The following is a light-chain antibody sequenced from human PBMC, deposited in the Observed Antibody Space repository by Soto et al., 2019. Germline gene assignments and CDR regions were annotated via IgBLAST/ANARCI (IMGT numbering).Light chain of an antibody. CDR3: QQYKDWPL. CDR2: GAS. Sequence: VLTQSPATLSLSPGERATLSCRSSQSVSNYLAWYQQKPGQAPRLLLYGASTRASGIPVRFSGSGFGTEFTLTISSLQSEEFAVDYCQQYKDWPLVGQGTRLEIK. J-gene: IGKJ5*01. V-gene: IGKV3-15*01. CDR1: QSVSNY.